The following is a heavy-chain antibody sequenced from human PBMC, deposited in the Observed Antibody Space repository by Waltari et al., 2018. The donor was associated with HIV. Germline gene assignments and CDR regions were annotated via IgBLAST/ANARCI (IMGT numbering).Heavy chain of an antibody. CDR2: IYYSGST. D-gene: IGHD3-22*01. CDR1: GGSISSSSYY. CDR3: ARVDYYDSSGYYPYFDY. V-gene: IGHV4-39*07. J-gene: IGHJ4*02. Sequence: QLQLQESGPGLVKPSETLSLTCTVSGGSISSSSYYWGWIRQPPGKGLEWIGSIYYSGSTYYNPSRKSRVTISVDTSKNQFSLKLSSVTAADTAVYYCARVDYYDSSGYYPYFDYWGQGTLVTVSS.